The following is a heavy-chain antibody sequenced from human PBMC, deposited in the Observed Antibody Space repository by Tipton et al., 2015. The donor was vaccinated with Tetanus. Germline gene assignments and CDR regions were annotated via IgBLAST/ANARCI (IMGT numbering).Heavy chain of an antibody. V-gene: IGHV4-59*01. CDR1: GGSISSYY. Sequence: GLVKPSETLSLTCTVSGGSISSYYWSWIRQPPGKGLEWIGYIYYSGSTNYNPSLKSRVTISVDTSKNQFSLKLSSVTAADTAVYYCARSEQQLVRVYYYYYYMDVWGKGTTVTVSS. CDR2: IYYSGST. J-gene: IGHJ6*03. D-gene: IGHD6-13*01. CDR3: ARSEQQLVRVYYYYYYMDV.